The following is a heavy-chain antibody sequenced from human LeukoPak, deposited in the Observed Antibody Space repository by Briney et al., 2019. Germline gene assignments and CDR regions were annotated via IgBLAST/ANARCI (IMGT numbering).Heavy chain of an antibody. CDR2: INPNSGGT. CDR3: AFIAAAGTGGDFDY. J-gene: IGHJ4*02. V-gene: IGHV1-2*06. CDR1: GYTFTGYY. Sequence: ASLKVSSKAFGYTFTGYYMHCVRQAPGQGLEWMGRINPNSGGTNYAQKFQGGVTMIRDTSNRTAYMEQRRLRSDDTAVYYCAFIAAAGTGGDFDYWGQGTLVTVSS. D-gene: IGHD6-13*01.